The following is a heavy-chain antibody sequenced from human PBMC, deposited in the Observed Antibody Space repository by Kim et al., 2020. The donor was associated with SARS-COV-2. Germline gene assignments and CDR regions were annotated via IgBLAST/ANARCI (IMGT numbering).Heavy chain of an antibody. J-gene: IGHJ3*02. D-gene: IGHD3-9*01. V-gene: IGHV3-9*01. Sequence: GGSLRLSCAASGFTFDDYAMHWVRQAPGKGLEWVSGISWNSGSIGYADSVKGRFTISRDNAKNSLYLQMNSLRAEDTALYYCAKVRVFEGAFDIWGQGTMVTVSS. CDR1: GFTFDDYA. CDR3: AKVRVFEGAFDI. CDR2: ISWNSGSI.